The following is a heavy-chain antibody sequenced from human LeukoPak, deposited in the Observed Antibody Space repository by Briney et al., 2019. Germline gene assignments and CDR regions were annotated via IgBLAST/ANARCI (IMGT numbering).Heavy chain of an antibody. Sequence: TGGSLRLSCAASGFTVSSNYMSWVRQAPGKGLEWVSVTYSGGSTYYADSVKGRFTISRDNSKNTLYLQMNSLRAEDTAVYYCARTGDMEFDYWGQGTLVTVSS. V-gene: IGHV3-53*01. D-gene: IGHD7-27*01. CDR1: GFTVSSNY. CDR2: TYSGGST. CDR3: ARTGDMEFDY. J-gene: IGHJ4*02.